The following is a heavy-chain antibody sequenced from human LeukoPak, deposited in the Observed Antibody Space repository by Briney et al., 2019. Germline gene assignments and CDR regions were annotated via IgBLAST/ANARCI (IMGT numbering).Heavy chain of an antibody. CDR1: GGSISSGDYY. J-gene: IGHJ6*02. Sequence: PSQTLSLTCTVSGGSISSGDYYWSWIGQPPGKGLEWIGYIYYSGSTYYNPSLKSRVTISVDTSKNQFSLKLSSVTAADTAVYYCAREYGAYCGGDCYSGMSYYYYGMDVWGQGTTVTVSS. CDR3: AREYGAYCGGDCYSGMSYYYYGMDV. CDR2: IYYSGST. D-gene: IGHD2-21*02. V-gene: IGHV4-30-4*01.